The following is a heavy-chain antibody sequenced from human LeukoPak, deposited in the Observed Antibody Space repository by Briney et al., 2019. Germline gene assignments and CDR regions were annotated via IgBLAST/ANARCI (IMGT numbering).Heavy chain of an antibody. CDR1: GYSISSGYY. V-gene: IGHV4-38-2*02. J-gene: IGHJ4*02. CDR3: ARDRH. Sequence: PETLSLTCTVSGYSISSGYYWGWIRQPPGKGLEWIGSIYHSGSTYYNPSLKSRVTISVDTSKNQFSLKLSSVTAADTAVYYCARDRHWGQGTLVTVSS. CDR2: IYHSGST.